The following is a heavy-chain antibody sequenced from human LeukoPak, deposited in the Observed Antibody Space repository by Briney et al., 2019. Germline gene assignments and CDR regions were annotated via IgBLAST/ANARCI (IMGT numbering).Heavy chain of an antibody. V-gene: IGHV3-49*03. D-gene: IGHD3-22*01. Sequence: GGSLRLSCTASGFTFGDYAMSWFRQAPGKGLEWVGFIRSKAYGGTTEYAASVKGRFTISRDDSKSIAYLQMNSLKTEDIAVYYCTSLLDSSGYSIDYWGQGTLVTVSS. J-gene: IGHJ4*02. CDR3: TSLLDSSGYSIDY. CDR1: GFTFGDYA. CDR2: IRSKAYGGTT.